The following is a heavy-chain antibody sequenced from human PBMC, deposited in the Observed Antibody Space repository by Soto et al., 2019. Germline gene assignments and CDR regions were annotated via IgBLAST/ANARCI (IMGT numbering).Heavy chain of an antibody. CDR2: VYNTGGT. J-gene: IGHJ6*02. V-gene: IGHV4-59*08. CDR1: SGPSSSHN. Sequence: QVHLQQSGPGLVKPSETLSLTCTVSSGPSSSHNWGWIRQSPGRGLEWIGYVYNTGGTSYNPSLKIRVTISADTSANHLTLAMSSVTAADTAIYYCVRQGIGTLQGLVDVWGQGTTVSVSS. D-gene: IGHD4-4*01. CDR3: VRQGIGTLQGLVDV.